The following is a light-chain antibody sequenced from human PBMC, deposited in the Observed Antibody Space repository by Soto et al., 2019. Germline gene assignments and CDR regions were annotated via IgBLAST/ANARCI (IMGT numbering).Light chain of an antibody. CDR2: GTS. J-gene: IGKJ1*01. CDR3: HQYNFWPT. V-gene: IGKV3-15*01. Sequence: EVVMRQSPATLSVSPGEGATLSCRASQSVSSNLAWYQQKPGQSPRLLIYGTSTRATGIPARFSGSGSGTEFTLTISSPQSEDFAVYYCHQYNFWPTFGQGTKVDIK. CDR1: QSVSSN.